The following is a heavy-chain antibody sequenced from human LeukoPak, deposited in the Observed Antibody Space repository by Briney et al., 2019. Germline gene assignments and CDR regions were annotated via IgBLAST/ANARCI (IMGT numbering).Heavy chain of an antibody. V-gene: IGHV1-2*02. J-gene: IGHJ4*02. CDR3: ARRVATKVPNFDY. D-gene: IGHD5-12*01. Sequence: GASVKVSCKASGYTFTSYGISWVRQAPGQGLEWMGWINPNSGGTNYAQKFQGRVTMTRDTSISTAYMELSRLRSDDTAVYYCARRVATKVPNFDYWGQGTLVTVSS. CDR2: INPNSGGT. CDR1: GYTFTSYG.